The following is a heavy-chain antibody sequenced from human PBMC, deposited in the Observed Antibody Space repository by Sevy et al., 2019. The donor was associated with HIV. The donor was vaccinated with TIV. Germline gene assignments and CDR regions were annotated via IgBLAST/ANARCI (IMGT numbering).Heavy chain of an antibody. V-gene: IGHV1-18*01. CDR3: ARVLRVTTKHADYYYYYMDV. D-gene: IGHD4-17*01. CDR1: GYTFTSYG. CDR2: ISAYNGNT. Sequence: ASVKVSCKASGYTFTSYGISWVRQAPGQGLEWMGWISAYNGNTNYTQKLQGRVTMTTDTSTSTAYMELRSLRSDDTAVYYCARVLRVTTKHADYYYYYMDVWGKGTTVTVSS. J-gene: IGHJ6*03.